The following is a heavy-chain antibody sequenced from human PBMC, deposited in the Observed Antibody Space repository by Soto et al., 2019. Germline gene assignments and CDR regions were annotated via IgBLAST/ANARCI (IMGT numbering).Heavy chain of an antibody. CDR3: TTDSIFDTTVYYYYYYGMDV. CDR2: IKSKTDGGTT. Sequence: LRLSCAASGFTFSNAWMNWVRQAPGKGLEWVGRIKSKTDGGTTDYAAPVKGRFTISRDDSKNTLYLQMNSLKTEDTAVYYCTTDSIFDTTVYYYYYYGMDVWGQGTTVTVSS. CDR1: GFTFSNAW. J-gene: IGHJ6*02. D-gene: IGHD3-3*01. V-gene: IGHV3-15*07.